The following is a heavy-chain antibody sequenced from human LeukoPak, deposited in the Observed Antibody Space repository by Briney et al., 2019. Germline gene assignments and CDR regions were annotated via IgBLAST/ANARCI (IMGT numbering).Heavy chain of an antibody. CDR1: GSTFDDYA. V-gene: IGHV3-43D*03. J-gene: IGHJ5*02. CDR3: AKELSS. CDR2: ISWDGGST. Sequence: GXXLRLSCAASGSTFDDYAMHWVRQAPGKGLEWVSLISWDGGSTYYADSVKGRLTISREKSKNSLYLQMNSLRAEDTALYYCAKELSSWGQGTLVTVSS.